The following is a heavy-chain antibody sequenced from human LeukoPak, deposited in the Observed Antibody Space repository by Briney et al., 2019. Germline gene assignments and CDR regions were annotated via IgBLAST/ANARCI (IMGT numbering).Heavy chain of an antibody. J-gene: IGHJ4*02. V-gene: IGHV3-9*01. CDR2: ISWNSGSI. Sequence: PGGSLRLSCAASGFTFDDYAMHWVRQAPGKGLERVSGISWNSGSIGYADSVKGRFTVSRDNAKNSLYLQMNSLRAEDTALYYCARSNYYDSSGYYGYWGQGTLVTVSS. CDR3: ARSNYYDSSGYYGY. D-gene: IGHD3-22*01. CDR1: GFTFDDYA.